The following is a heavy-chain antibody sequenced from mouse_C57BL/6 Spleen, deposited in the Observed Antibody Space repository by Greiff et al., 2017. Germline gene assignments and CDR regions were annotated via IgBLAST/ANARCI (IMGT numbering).Heavy chain of an antibody. CDR2: INYDGSST. CDR3: ARDGDGNAMDY. D-gene: IGHD1-2*01. J-gene: IGHJ4*01. CDR1: GFTFSDYY. Sequence: EVKVVEPEGGLVLPGSSMKLSCKASGFTFSDYYMAWVRQVPEKGLEWVANINYDGSSTYYLNSLTSRFVISRDNAKNILYLQMSRLKSEDTATYYCARDGDGNAMDYWGQGTSVTVSS. V-gene: IGHV5-16*01.